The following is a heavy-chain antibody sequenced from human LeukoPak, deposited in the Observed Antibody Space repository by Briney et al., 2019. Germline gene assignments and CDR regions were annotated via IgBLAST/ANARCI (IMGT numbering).Heavy chain of an antibody. CDR3: AHPPLMYEGAFDI. J-gene: IGHJ3*02. V-gene: IGHV2-5*02. Sequence: SGPTLVNPTQTLTLTCTFSVFSLTTSGVGVGWIRQPPGKALEWLALIYWDDDKRYSPSLKNRLTITKDTSKNQVLLIMTNMDPVDTATYYCAHPPLMYEGAFDIWGQGTMVTVSS. CDR1: VFSLTTSGVG. CDR2: IYWDDDK. D-gene: IGHD2-8*01.